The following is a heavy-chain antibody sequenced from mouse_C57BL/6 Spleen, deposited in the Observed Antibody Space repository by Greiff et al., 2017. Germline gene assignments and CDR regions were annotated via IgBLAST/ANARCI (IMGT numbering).Heavy chain of an antibody. CDR2: IYPGSGST. CDR3: ARVYGSSYWYFDV. V-gene: IGHV1-55*01. D-gene: IGHD1-1*01. Sequence: VQLQQPGAELVKPGASVKMSCKASGYTFTSYWITWVKQRPGQGLAWIGDIYPGSGSTNYHEKFKSKATLTVDPSSSTAYMQLSSLTSEDSAVYYCARVYGSSYWYFDVWGTGTTVTVSS. CDR1: GYTFTSYW. J-gene: IGHJ1*03.